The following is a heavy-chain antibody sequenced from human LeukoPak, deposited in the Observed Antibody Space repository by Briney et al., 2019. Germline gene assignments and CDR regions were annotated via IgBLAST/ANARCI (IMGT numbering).Heavy chain of an antibody. CDR1: GFTFSDYY. CDR3: AKAYFYGDSTLYYFDY. D-gene: IGHD4-17*01. J-gene: IGHJ4*02. Sequence: PGGSLRLSCAASGFTFSDYYMSWIRQAPGKGLEWVSYISNSGSTIYYADSVKGRFTISRDNAKNSLYLQMNSLRAEDTAVYYCAKAYFYGDSTLYYFDYWGQGTLVTVSS. V-gene: IGHV3-11*04. CDR2: ISNSGSTI.